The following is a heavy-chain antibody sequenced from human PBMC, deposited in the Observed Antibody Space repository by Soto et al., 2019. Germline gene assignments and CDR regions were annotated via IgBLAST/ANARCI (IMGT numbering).Heavy chain of an antibody. J-gene: IGHJ4*02. CDR1: GGSISSGGYY. CDR2: IYYSGST. CDR3: ARELRWFGEAY. Sequence: QVQLQESGPGLVKPSQTLSLNCTVSGGSISSGGYYWSWIRQHPGKGLEWIGYIYYSGSTYYNPSLKSRVTISVDTSKNHFSLKLSSGTAADTAVYYCARELRWFGEAYWGQGTLVTVSS. V-gene: IGHV4-31*03. D-gene: IGHD3-10*01.